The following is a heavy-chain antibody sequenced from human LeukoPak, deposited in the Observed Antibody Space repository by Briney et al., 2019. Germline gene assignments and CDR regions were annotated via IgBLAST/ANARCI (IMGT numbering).Heavy chain of an antibody. CDR2: IYTSGST. CDR1: GVSISTYY. J-gene: IGHJ4*02. Sequence: PSQTLSLTCTVSGVSISTYYWSWIRQPAGKGQEWIGRIYTSGSTSYNPSLKSRVTVSVDTSKNQFSLKVTSVTAADTAVYYCARAPSPDLYFDCWGQGTLVTVSS. CDR3: ARAPSPDLYFDC. V-gene: IGHV4-4*07.